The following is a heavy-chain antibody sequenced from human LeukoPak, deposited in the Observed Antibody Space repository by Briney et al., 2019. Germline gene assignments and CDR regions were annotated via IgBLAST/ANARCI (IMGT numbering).Heavy chain of an antibody. J-gene: IGHJ5*02. V-gene: IGHV1-46*01. CDR1: GYTFTRHY. Sequence: ASVKVSCKSSGYTFTRHYLHWVRQAPGQGLEWVGLINPTGTSSWYAQKFQGRVTMTRDMATSTDYMEVSSLKSEDTAVYYCARDNSQGDSAWWFDPWGQGTLVTVSS. CDR3: ARDNSQGDSAWWFDP. CDR2: INPTGTSS. D-gene: IGHD1-26*01.